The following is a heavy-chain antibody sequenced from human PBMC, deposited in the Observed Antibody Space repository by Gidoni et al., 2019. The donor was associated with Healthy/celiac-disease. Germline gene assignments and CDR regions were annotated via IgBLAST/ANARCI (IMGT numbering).Heavy chain of an antibody. CDR2: FSSSSSYT. CDR1: GCAFSDYY. Sequence: QVQLVGSGGGVVKPGVSRRLSCAASGCAFSDYYSRCTRKAPGKGLECVSYFSSSSSYTNYADSVKGRFTISRDNAKNSLYLQMNSLRAEDTAVYFCARTNEGTHDSHPYSYYYMDVWGQGTTVTVSS. D-gene: IGHD1-1*01. V-gene: IGHV3-11*05. CDR3: ARTNEGTHDSHPYSYYYMDV. J-gene: IGHJ6*03.